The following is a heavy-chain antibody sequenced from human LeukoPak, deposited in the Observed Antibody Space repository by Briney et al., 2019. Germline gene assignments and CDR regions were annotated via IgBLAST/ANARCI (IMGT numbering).Heavy chain of an antibody. V-gene: IGHV1-24*01. CDR2: FDPEDGET. Sequence: ASVKVSCKVSGYTLTELSMHRVRQAPGKGLEWMGGFDPEDGETIYAQKFQGRVTMTEDTSTDTAYMELSSLRSEDTAVYYCAVSPVGTQWLAPGYWGQGTLVTVSS. J-gene: IGHJ4*02. CDR1: GYTLTELS. D-gene: IGHD6-19*01. CDR3: AVSPVGTQWLAPGY.